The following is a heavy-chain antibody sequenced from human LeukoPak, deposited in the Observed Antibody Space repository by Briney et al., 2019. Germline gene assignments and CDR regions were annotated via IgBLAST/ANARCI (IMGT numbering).Heavy chain of an antibody. Sequence: GASVKVSCKASGYTFTGYYMHWVRQAPGQGLEWMGWINPNSGGTNYAQKFQGRVTMTRDTSISTAYMELSRLRSDDTAVYYCARAYYGSGSKGFDYWGQGTLVTVSS. J-gene: IGHJ4*02. CDR1: GYTFTGYY. D-gene: IGHD3-10*01. V-gene: IGHV1-2*02. CDR3: ARAYYGSGSKGFDY. CDR2: INPNSGGT.